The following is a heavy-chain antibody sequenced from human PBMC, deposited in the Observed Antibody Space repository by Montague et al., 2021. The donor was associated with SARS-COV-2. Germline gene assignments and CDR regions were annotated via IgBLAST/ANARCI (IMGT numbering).Heavy chain of an antibody. Sequence: SETLSLTCRVSGDSISTGTWWTWVRQTPGKGLERIGEIFHSGTINYNPPLKSRVSISVDKSNNQFSLRLSSLIAADTAVYYCATLSRRTAAGTRDYFGLDVWGQGTPVVVSS. J-gene: IGHJ6*02. CDR2: IFHSGTI. V-gene: IGHV4-4*02. CDR3: ATLSRRTAAGTRDYFGLDV. CDR1: GDSISTGTW. D-gene: IGHD6-13*01.